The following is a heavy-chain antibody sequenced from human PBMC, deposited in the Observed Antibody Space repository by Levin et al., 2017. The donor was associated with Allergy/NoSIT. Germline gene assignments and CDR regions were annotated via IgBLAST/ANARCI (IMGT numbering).Heavy chain of an antibody. CDR3: ARGGYSYGYETLYGMDV. D-gene: IGHD5-18*01. J-gene: IGHJ6*02. CDR1: GFTFSSYE. Sequence: GGSLRLSCAASGFTFSSYEMNWVRQAPGKGLEWVSYISSSGSTIYYADSVKGRFTISRDNAKNSLYLQMNSLRAEDTAVYYCARGGYSYGYETLYGMDVWGQGTTVTVSS. V-gene: IGHV3-48*03. CDR2: ISSSGSTI.